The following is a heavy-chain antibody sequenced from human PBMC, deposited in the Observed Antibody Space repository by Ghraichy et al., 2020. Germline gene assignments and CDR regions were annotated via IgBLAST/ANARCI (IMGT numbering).Heavy chain of an antibody. CDR2: IYYSGST. V-gene: IGHV4-31*03. Sequence: SETLSLTCTVSGGSISSGGYYWSWIRQHPGKGLEWIGYIYYSGSTYYNPSLKSRVTISVDTSKNQFSLKLSSVTAADTAVYYCARWGREWPGRAYYYMDVWGKGTTVTVSS. D-gene: IGHD3-16*01. CDR3: ARWGREWPGRAYYYMDV. J-gene: IGHJ6*03. CDR1: GGSISSGGYY.